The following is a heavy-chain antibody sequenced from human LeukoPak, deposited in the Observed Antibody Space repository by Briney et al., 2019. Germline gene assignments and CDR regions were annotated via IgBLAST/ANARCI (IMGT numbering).Heavy chain of an antibody. V-gene: IGHV1-18*04. J-gene: IGHJ4*02. CDR1: GYTFTGYY. CDR3: ARSVAGTSYFDY. Sequence: ASVKVSCKASGYTFTGYYMHWVRQAPGQGLEWMGWISAYNGNANYAQKHQGRVTMTTDTSTSTAYMELRSLRSDDTAVYYCARSVAGTSYFDYWGQGTLVTVSS. CDR2: ISAYNGNA. D-gene: IGHD6-19*01.